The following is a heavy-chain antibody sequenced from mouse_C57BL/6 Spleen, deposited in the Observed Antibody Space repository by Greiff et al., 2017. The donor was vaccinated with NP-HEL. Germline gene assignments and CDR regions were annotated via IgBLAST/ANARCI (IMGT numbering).Heavy chain of an antibody. J-gene: IGHJ1*03. CDR1: GFNIKNTY. CDR3: ASRVVATEYFDV. CDR2: IDPANGNT. D-gene: IGHD1-1*01. V-gene: IGHV14-3*01. Sequence: VHVQQSVAELVRPGASVKLSCTASGFNIKNTYMHWVKQRPEQGLEWIGRIDPANGNTKYAPKFKGKATITADTSSNTAYLQLSSLTSEDTAIYYCASRVVATEYFDVWGTGTTVTVSS.